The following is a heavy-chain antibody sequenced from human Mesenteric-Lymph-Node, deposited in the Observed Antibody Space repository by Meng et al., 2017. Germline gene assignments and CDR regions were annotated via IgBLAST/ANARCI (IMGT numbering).Heavy chain of an antibody. CDR2: IGHSGTT. CDR1: GGSISTSGYY. CDR3: VRSSGWVRTGFDP. J-gene: IGHJ5*02. V-gene: IGHV4-39*01. Sequence: QPQLEGSGPGLVKPSEALSLTCSVSGGSISTSGYYWGWIRQPPGKGLEWIGSIGHSGTTYYTPSLRRRVTVSIDTSKNQFSLEVTSVTAADTAVYYCVRSSGWVRTGFDPWGQGTLVTVSS. D-gene: IGHD6-19*01.